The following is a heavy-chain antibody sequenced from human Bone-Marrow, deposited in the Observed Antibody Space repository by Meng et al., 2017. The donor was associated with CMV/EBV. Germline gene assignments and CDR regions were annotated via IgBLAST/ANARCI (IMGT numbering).Heavy chain of an antibody. Sequence: GESLKISCAASGFTVSSNYMSWVRQAPGKGLEWVSVIYSGGSTYYADSVKGRFTISRDNSKNTLYLQMNSLRAEDTAVYYCARGYILTGFDYWGQGTRVTVSS. J-gene: IGHJ4*02. CDR1: GFTVSSNY. D-gene: IGHD3-9*01. CDR3: ARGYILTGFDY. V-gene: IGHV3-66*02. CDR2: IYSGGST.